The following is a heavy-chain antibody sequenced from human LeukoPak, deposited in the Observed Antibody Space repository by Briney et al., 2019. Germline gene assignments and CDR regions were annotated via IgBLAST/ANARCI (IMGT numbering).Heavy chain of an antibody. D-gene: IGHD4-23*01. J-gene: IGHJ6*02. Sequence: GGSLRLSCAASGFTFSSYGMHWVRQAPGKGLEWVAVISYDGSNKYYADSVKGRFTISRDNSKNTLYLRMNSLRAEDTAVYYCAKGGGNGYYYGMDVWGQGTTVTVSS. V-gene: IGHV3-30*18. CDR2: ISYDGSNK. CDR1: GFTFSSYG. CDR3: AKGGGNGYYYGMDV.